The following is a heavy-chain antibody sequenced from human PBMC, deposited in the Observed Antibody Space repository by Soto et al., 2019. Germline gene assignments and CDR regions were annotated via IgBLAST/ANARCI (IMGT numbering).Heavy chain of an antibody. J-gene: IGHJ6*02. D-gene: IGHD2-2*01. Sequence: PGGSLRLSCAASGFTFSSYWMHWVRQAPGKGLVWVSRINSDGSSTSYADSVKGRFTISRDNAKNTLYLQMNSLRAEDTAVYYCARGYCSSTSCNYYYYGMDVWGQGTTVTVSS. V-gene: IGHV3-74*01. CDR3: ARGYCSSTSCNYYYYGMDV. CDR2: INSDGSST. CDR1: GFTFSSYW.